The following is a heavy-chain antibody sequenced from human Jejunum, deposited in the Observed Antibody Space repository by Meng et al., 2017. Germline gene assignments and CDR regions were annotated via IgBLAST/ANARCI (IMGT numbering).Heavy chain of an antibody. D-gene: IGHD5-18*01. J-gene: IGHJ5*02. CDR1: GDSVSSNSAA. Sequence: SCAISGDSVSSNSAAWNWIRQSPSKGLEWLGRTYYRSNWYNEYALSVKSRITINPDTSKNQFSLKLSTVTPEDTGVYYCARRGRYVDTQRLGDRFDPWGQGTVVTVSS. CDR3: ARRGRYVDTQRLGDRFDP. V-gene: IGHV6-1*01. CDR2: TYYRSNWYN.